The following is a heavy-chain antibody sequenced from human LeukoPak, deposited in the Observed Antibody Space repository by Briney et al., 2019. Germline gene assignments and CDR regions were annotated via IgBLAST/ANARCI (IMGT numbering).Heavy chain of an antibody. CDR1: GGTFSSYA. CDR3: ARDITMVRGVNYGMDA. J-gene: IGHJ6*02. V-gene: IGHV1-69*04. D-gene: IGHD3-10*01. CDR2: IIPILGIA. Sequence: ASVKVSCKASGGTFSSYAISWVRQAPGQGLEWMGRIIPILGIANYAQKFQGRVTITADKSTSTAYMELSSLRSEDTAVYYCARDITMVRGVNYGMDAWGQGTTVTVSS.